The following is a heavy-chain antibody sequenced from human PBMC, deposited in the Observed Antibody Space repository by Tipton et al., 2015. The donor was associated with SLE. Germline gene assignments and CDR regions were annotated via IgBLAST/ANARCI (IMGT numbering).Heavy chain of an antibody. D-gene: IGHD6-19*01. V-gene: IGHV3-23*01. Sequence: SLRLSCAASGFTFSSYAMSWVRQAPGKGLEWVSAISGSGGSTYYADSVKGRFTISRDNSKNTLYLQMNSLRAEDTAVYYCATVPGIAVADPYYYYGMDVWGQGTTVTVSS. J-gene: IGHJ6*02. CDR1: GFTFSSYA. CDR2: ISGSGGST. CDR3: ATVPGIAVADPYYYYGMDV.